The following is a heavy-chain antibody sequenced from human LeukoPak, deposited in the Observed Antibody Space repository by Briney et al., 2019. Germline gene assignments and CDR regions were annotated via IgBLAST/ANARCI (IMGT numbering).Heavy chain of an antibody. V-gene: IGHV4-34*01. CDR3: ARGPTYYYDSSGYSAFDI. Sequence: PSETLSLTCAVYGGSFSGYYWSWIRQPPGKGLEWIGEINYSGSTNYNPSLKSRVTISVDTSKNQFSLKLSSVTAADTAVYYCARGPTYYYDSSGYSAFDIWGQGTMVTVSS. J-gene: IGHJ3*02. CDR1: GGSFSGYY. CDR2: INYSGST. D-gene: IGHD3-22*01.